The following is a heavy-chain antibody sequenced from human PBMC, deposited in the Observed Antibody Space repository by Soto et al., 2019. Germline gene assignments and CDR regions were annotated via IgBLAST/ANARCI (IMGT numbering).Heavy chain of an antibody. D-gene: IGHD2-2*01. CDR1: GYTFTSSA. J-gene: IGHJ6*02. Sequence: SVKVSCKASGYTFTSSAMDCVRQAPGQRLERMGWIIPRSATSHYAQKFQGRVTITADESTSTAYMELSSLRSEDTAVYYCAREGLVLVPTTVNSDYYYYAMDVWGQGTTVTVSS. CDR3: AREGLVLVPTTVNSDYYYYAMDV. V-gene: IGHV1-69*13. CDR2: IIPRSATS.